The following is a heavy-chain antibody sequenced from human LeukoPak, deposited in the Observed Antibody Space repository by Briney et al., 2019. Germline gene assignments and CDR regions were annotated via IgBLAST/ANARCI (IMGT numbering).Heavy chain of an antibody. CDR3: ARRRAVRGVIIKAARNWFDP. CDR2: MNANSGNT. J-gene: IGHJ5*02. V-gene: IGHV1-8*01. CDR1: GYTFTSYD. D-gene: IGHD3-10*01. Sequence: ASVKVSCKASGYTFTSYDINWVRQATAQGLEWMGWMNANSGNTGYAQKFQGRVTMTRNTSISTAYMELSSLRSEDTAVYYCARRRAVRGVIIKAARNWFDPWGQGTLVTVSS.